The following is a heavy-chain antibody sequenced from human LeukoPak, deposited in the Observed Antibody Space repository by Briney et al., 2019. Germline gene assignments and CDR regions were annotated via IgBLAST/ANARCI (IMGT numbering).Heavy chain of an antibody. J-gene: IGHJ3*02. CDR1: GFTFSSFE. D-gene: IGHD1-26*01. V-gene: IGHV3-48*03. CDR3: AREGGGTYLDAFDI. CDR2: IDSSGRTV. Sequence: GGSLRLSCAASGFTFSSFEMNWVRQAPGKGLEWVSYIDSSGRTVYYGDSVRGRFTISRDNTKNSLFLQINSLRAEDTAVYYCAREGGGTYLDAFDIWGQGTVVTVSS.